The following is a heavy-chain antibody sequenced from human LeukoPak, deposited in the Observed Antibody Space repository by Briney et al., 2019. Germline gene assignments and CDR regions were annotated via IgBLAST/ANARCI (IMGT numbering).Heavy chain of an antibody. CDR2: IYYSGST. Sequence: SETLSLTCTVSGGSISSSTYYWAWIRQPPGKGLEWIGCIYYSGSTYYNPSLKSRVTISVDMSKSQFSLRLTSVTAADTAVYYCARKNDFDIWGQGTLVTVSS. V-gene: IGHV4-61*05. J-gene: IGHJ3*02. CDR3: ARKNDFDI. D-gene: IGHD2/OR15-2a*01. CDR1: GGSISSSTYY.